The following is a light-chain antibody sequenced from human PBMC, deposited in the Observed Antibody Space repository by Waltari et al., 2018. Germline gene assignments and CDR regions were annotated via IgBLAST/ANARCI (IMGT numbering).Light chain of an antibody. CDR1: QTVRSY. CDR3: QQRSNWPYT. J-gene: IGKJ2*01. Sequence: IVLTQSPATLSLSPGERANLSCRASQTVRSYLAWYQQKPGQAPRLLIFDASSRATGIPAKFSGSGSGTDFTLTVSNLEPEDFAVYYCQQRSNWPYTFGQGTRVEIK. V-gene: IGKV3-11*01. CDR2: DAS.